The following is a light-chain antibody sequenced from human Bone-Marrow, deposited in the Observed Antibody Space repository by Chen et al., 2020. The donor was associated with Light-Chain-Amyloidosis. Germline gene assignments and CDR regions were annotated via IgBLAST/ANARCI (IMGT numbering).Light chain of an antibody. V-gene: IGKV4-1*01. CDR3: QQYYSTPT. J-gene: IGKJ5*01. CDR2: WAS. Sequence: IEMTQSPDSLGVSLGERATINCKSNRTLLSISNNKNHVAWYRQRPGPPPELLISWASSRTSGVPDRFSGSGAGTDFTLTITDLQPEDVAVYHCQQYYSTPTFGQGTRLDIK. CDR1: RTLLSISNNKNH.